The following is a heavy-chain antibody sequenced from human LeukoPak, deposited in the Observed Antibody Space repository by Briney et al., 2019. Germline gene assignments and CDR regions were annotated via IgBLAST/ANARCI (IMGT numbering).Heavy chain of an antibody. V-gene: IGHV3-30*18. Sequence: GGSLRLSCAASGFTFSSYGMHWVRQAPGKGLEWVAVISYDGSNKYYADSVKGRFTISRDNSKNTLYLQMNSLRAEDTAVYYCAKDLCGGDCYDDAFDIWGQGTMVTVSS. CDR2: ISYDGSNK. D-gene: IGHD2-21*02. CDR1: GFTFSSYG. CDR3: AKDLCGGDCYDDAFDI. J-gene: IGHJ3*02.